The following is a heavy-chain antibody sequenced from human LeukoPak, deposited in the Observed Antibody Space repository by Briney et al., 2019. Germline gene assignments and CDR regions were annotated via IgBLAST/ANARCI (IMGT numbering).Heavy chain of an antibody. CDR2: ISISSNYI. CDR1: GFTFSRYS. J-gene: IGHJ3*02. Sequence: GGSLRLSCAASGFTFSRYSMNWVRQAPGKGLEWVSSISISSNYIYYPDSLKGRFTISRDNAKNSLYLQMNSLRAEDTAVYYCAREHAFDIWGQGTMVTVSS. CDR3: AREHAFDI. V-gene: IGHV3-21*01.